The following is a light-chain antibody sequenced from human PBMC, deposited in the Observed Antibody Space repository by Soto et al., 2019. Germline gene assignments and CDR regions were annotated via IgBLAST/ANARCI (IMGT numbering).Light chain of an antibody. CDR2: DVS. CDR3: QQYNRASWT. J-gene: IGKJ1*01. CDR1: QSIDTW. V-gene: IGKV1-5*01. Sequence: DIPMTQSPSTLSAYVGDRVSSTCRASQSIDTWLAWYQQKPGKAPSLLIFDVSILESGVPSRFSGSGSGTEFTLTIGSPQPDDFATYYCQQYNRASWTLGQGTRVEI.